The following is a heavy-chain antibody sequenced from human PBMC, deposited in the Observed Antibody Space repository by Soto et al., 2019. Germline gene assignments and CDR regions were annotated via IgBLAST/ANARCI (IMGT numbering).Heavy chain of an antibody. CDR1: GFTFSDYE. D-gene: IGHD3-22*01. V-gene: IGHV3-48*03. J-gene: IGHJ4*02. Sequence: EVQLVESGGGLVQPGGSLRLSCTASGFTFSDYEMNWVRQAPGKGLEWVSYISSTGVTVYYAHSVKGRFIISRDNAKNSLYLQMNSLRAEDTAVYYCARARAYYDTNGYYSGDYWGQGALVTVSS. CDR2: ISSTGVTV. CDR3: ARARAYYDTNGYYSGDY.